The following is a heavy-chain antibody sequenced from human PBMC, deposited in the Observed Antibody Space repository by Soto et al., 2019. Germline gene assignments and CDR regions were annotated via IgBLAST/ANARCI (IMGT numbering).Heavy chain of an antibody. J-gene: IGHJ6*02. V-gene: IGHV1-2*04. Sequence: ASVKVSCKASGYTFTSYDMHWVRQAPGQRLEWMGWINANSGGTNYAQKFQGWVTMTRDTSISTAYMELSRLGSDDTAVYYCARDLGTGTTGYYYGMDVWGQGTTVTVSS. CDR3: ARDLGTGTTGYYYGMDV. CDR2: INANSGGT. CDR1: GYTFTSYD. D-gene: IGHD1-1*01.